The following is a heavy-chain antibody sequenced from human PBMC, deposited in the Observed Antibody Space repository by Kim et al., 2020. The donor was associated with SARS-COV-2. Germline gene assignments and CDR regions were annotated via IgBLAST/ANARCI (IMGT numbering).Heavy chain of an antibody. J-gene: IGHJ5*02. CDR2: INPNSGGT. V-gene: IGHV1-2*05. CDR3: ARGQEGSDYDILTGWYNWFDP. Sequence: ASVKVSCKASGYTFTGYYMHWVRQAPGQGLEWMGRINPNSGGTNYAQKFQGRVTMTRDTSISTAYMELSRLRSDDTVVYYCARGQEGSDYDILTGWYNWFDPWGQGTLVTVSS. D-gene: IGHD3-9*01. CDR1: GYTFTGYY.